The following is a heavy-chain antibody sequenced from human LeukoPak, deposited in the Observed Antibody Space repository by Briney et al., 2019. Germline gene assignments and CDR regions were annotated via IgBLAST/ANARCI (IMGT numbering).Heavy chain of an antibody. V-gene: IGHV3-11*01. CDR2: ISSSGSTI. CDR3: ARGVVAATYYFDY. Sequence: GGSLRLSCAASGFTVSSNYMSWVRQAPGKGLEWVSYISSSGSTIYYADSVKGRFTISRDNAKNSLYLQMNSLRAEDTAVYYCARGVVAATYYFDYWGQGTLVTASS. D-gene: IGHD2-15*01. CDR1: GFTVSSNY. J-gene: IGHJ4*02.